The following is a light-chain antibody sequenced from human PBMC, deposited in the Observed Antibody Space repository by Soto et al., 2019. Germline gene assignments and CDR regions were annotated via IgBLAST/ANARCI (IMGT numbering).Light chain of an antibody. CDR2: GNS. Sequence: QLVLTQPPSVSGAPGQRVTIPCTGSSSNIGAGYDVHWYQQLPGTAPKLLIYGNSNRPSGVPDRFSGSKSGTSASLAITGLQAEDEADYYCQSYDSSLSGSTVFGGGTKLTVL. J-gene: IGLJ2*01. V-gene: IGLV1-40*01. CDR3: QSYDSSLSGSTV. CDR1: SSNIGAGYD.